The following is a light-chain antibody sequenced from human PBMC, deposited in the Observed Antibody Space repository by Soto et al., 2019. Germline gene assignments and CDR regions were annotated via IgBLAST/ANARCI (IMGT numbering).Light chain of an antibody. J-gene: IGLJ1*01. V-gene: IGLV2-11*01. CDR2: DVS. CDR3: CSYAGAYTFYV. CDR1: SSDVGGYNY. Sequence: QSALTQPSSVSGSPGQSVTISCTGTSSDVGGYNYVSWYQHHPGKAPKLRIYDVSERPSGVPDRFSGSKSGNTASLSISGLQAEDEADYYCCSYAGAYTFYVFGPGTKLTVL.